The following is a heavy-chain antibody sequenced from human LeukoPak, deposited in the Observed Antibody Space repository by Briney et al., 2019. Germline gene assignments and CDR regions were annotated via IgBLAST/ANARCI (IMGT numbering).Heavy chain of an antibody. CDR3: ATVLGTVTRDAFGY. CDR2: FDPEDGET. D-gene: IGHD4-17*01. CDR1: GYTLTELS. V-gene: IGHV1-24*01. J-gene: IGHJ4*02. Sequence: ASVKVSCKVSGYTLTELSMHWVRQAPGKGLEWMGGFDPEDGETIYAQKFQGRVTMTEDTSTDTAYMELSSLRSEDTAVYYCATVLGTVTRDAFGYWGQGTLVTVSS.